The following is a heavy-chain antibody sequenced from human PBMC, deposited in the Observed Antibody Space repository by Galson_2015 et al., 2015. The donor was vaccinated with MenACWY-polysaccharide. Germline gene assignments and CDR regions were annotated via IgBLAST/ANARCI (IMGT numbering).Heavy chain of an antibody. V-gene: IGHV3-74*01. CDR3: ARGQMGYYNMDV. J-gene: IGHJ6*03. D-gene: IGHD2-8*01. CDR1: GFTFSTYW. Sequence: SLRLSCAASGFTFSTYWMHWVRQAPGKGLVWVSRIKSDGSSTNYADSVKGRFTISRDNAKNTLYLQMNSLRAEDTALYYCARGQMGYYNMDVWGKGTTVTVSS. CDR2: IKSDGSST.